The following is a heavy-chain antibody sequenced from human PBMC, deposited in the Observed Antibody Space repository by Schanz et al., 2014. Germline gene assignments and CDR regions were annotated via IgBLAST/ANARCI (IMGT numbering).Heavy chain of an antibody. CDR1: GYTFISYF. CDR3: ARDVGRPGHFWYFDL. D-gene: IGHD1-1*01. V-gene: IGHV1-46*01. CDR2: INPTGGST. Sequence: QVQLVQSGAEVKKPGASVKVSCKASGYTFISYFIHWVRQAPGQGLEWMGIINPTGGSTSYAQRFQGRISMTRDTSTTTFYMELSSLTSDDTAVYFCARDVGRPGHFWYFDLWGRGTLVTVSS. J-gene: IGHJ2*01.